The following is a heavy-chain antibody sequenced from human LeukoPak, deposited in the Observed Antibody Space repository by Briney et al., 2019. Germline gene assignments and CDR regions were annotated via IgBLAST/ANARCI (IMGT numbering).Heavy chain of an antibody. Sequence: ASVKVSCKASGGTFSSYAISWVRQAPGQGLEWMEGIIPIFGTANYAQKFQGRVTITADESTSTAYMELSSLRSEDTAVYYCARDYYDSSGYPSRNPGRFDYWGQGTLVTVSS. CDR1: GGTFSSYA. J-gene: IGHJ4*02. CDR3: ARDYYDSSGYPSRNPGRFDY. V-gene: IGHV1-69*13. D-gene: IGHD3-22*01. CDR2: IIPIFGTA.